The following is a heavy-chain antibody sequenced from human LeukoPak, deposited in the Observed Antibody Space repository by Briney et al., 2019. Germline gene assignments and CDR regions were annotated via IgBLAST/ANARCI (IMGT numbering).Heavy chain of an antibody. J-gene: IGHJ4*02. CDR3: AKGGGVTIFGVVTDAGY. Sequence: GGSLRLSCAASGFTFSSYAMSWVRQAPGKGLEWVSAISGSGGSTYYADSVKGRFTISRDNSKNTLYLQMNSLRAEDTAVYYCAKGGGVTIFGVVTDAGYWGQGTLVTVSS. D-gene: IGHD3-3*01. CDR1: GFTFSSYA. V-gene: IGHV3-23*01. CDR2: ISGSGGST.